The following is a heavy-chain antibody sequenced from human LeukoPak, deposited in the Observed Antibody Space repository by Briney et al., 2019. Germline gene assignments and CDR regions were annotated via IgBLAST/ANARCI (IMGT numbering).Heavy chain of an antibody. V-gene: IGHV4-39*07. D-gene: IGHD2-15*01. J-gene: IGHJ4*02. CDR3: ARGRSAGY. CDR1: GVSISSTRYY. Sequence: PSETLSLTCTVSGVSISSTRYYWAWIRQPPGKGLEWIGEINHSGSTNYNPSLKSRVTISVDTSKNQFSLKLSSVTAADTAVYYCARGRSAGYWGQGTLVTVSS. CDR2: INHSGST.